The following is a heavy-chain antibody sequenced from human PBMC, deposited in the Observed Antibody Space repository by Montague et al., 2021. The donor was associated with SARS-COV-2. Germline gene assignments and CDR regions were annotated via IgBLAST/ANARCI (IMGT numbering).Heavy chain of an antibody. D-gene: IGHD1-26*01. CDR2: ITHGGST. CDR1: GGSLSGFY. J-gene: IGHJ4*02. V-gene: IGHV4-34*01. CDR3: ANRPTYSGSYHEYYFDY. Sequence: SETLSLTCAVYGGSLSGFYWTWIRQAPGKGLEWVGEITHGGSTSYSPALKSRLTISLDTSKNQFSLKLDSVTAADTAVYYCANRPTYSGSYHEYYFDYWGQGTLVTVSS.